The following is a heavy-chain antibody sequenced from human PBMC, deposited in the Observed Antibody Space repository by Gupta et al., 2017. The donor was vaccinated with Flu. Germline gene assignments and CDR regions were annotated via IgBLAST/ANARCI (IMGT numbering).Heavy chain of an antibody. D-gene: IGHD3-3*01. CDR2: INPDDGAA. V-gene: IGHV1-2*02. CDR3: AREPGFLEGGSRRGIEL. CDR1: GFSFTDSY. J-gene: IGHJ1*01. Sequence: QVHLVQSGTEVREPGASVKLSCEGSGFSFTDSYIHWVRQAPGQDLEWMGWINPDDGAANFLQNLRGRVTATRDTSISTAYMELNRLTSDDTALYYCAREPGFLEGGSRRGIELWGPGTLLIVSS.